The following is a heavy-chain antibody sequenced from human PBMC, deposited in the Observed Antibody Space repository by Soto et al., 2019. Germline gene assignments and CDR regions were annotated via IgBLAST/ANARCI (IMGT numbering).Heavy chain of an antibody. CDR3: ATEGDAGIAAAGTAWFDR. Sequence: QVQLVQSGAEVKKPGSSVKVSCKASRGTFSRYAISWVRQAPGQGLEWMGGIIPLYETTNYAQKFQGRVTITADISMRIAYLELSSLRSEYTAIYYCATEGDAGIAAAGTAWFDRWGQGSLVTVSS. J-gene: IGHJ5*02. CDR1: RGTFSRYA. V-gene: IGHV1-69*14. CDR2: IIPLYETT. D-gene: IGHD6-13*01.